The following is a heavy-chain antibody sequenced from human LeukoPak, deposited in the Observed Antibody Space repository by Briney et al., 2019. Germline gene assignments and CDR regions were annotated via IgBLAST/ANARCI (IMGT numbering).Heavy chain of an antibody. Sequence: PGGSLRLSCAASGFTVSSNYMSWVRQAPGKGLEWVPVIYSGGSTYYADSVKGRFTISRDNSKNTLYLQMNSLRAEDTAVYYCAREAAAGTRNFDCWGQGALVTVSS. V-gene: IGHV3-53*01. CDR1: GFTVSSNY. CDR3: AREAAAGTRNFDC. D-gene: IGHD6-13*01. CDR2: IYSGGST. J-gene: IGHJ4*02.